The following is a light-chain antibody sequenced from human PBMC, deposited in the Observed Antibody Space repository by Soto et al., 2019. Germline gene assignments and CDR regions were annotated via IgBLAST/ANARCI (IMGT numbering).Light chain of an antibody. Sequence: QSALTQRASVSGSPGQSITISCTGTSSDIGGYNYVSWFQQHTGKAPKLIIYDVNNRPSGVSNRFSGSKSGTTASLAISGLQAEVEADYFCSSYAGTNTLVLFGGCTQLTVL. J-gene: IGLJ7*01. CDR1: SSDIGGYNY. V-gene: IGLV2-14*01. CDR2: DVN. CDR3: SSYAGTNTLVL.